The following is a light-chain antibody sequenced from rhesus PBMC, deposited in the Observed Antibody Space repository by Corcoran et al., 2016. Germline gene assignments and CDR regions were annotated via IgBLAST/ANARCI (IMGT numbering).Light chain of an antibody. J-gene: IGKJ2*01. CDR1: QSLLYSSNNKNY. Sequence: DIVMTQSPDSLAVSLGERVTINCKSSQSLLYSSNNKNYLGWYQQKPGQAPKLLIYWAFTRESGVPNRFRGSGSGTDFTLTISGLQAEYVAVYYCQQYYSSPYSFGQGTKVEIK. CDR3: QQYYSSPYS. V-gene: IGKV4-1*01. CDR2: WAF.